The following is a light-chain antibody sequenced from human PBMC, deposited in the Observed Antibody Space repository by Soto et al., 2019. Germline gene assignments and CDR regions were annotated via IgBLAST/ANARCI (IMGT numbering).Light chain of an antibody. J-gene: IGLJ1*01. Sequence: QSALTQPASVSGSPGQSITISCTGTSSDVGSYNLVSWYQQHPGKAPKLMIYEGSKRPSGVSNRFSGSKSGNTASLTISGLQAEDEADYFCCSYAGSSTYVLGTGPKATGL. V-gene: IGLV2-23*01. CDR3: CSYAGSSTYV. CDR2: EGS. CDR1: SSDVGSYNL.